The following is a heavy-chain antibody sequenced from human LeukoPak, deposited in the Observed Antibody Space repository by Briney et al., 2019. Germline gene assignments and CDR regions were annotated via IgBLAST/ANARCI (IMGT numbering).Heavy chain of an antibody. CDR1: GDSVSNKGAA. Sequence: SQTLSLTCAISGDSVSNKGAAWNWIRQSPSGGLEWLGRTYYTSRWYTDYAVSVMSRITISPDTSKNQFSLRLNSVTPEDTAIYYCARFLTTTTTGWSLSWFDPWGQGTLVTVSS. CDR2: TYYTSRWYT. CDR3: ARFLTTTTTGWSLSWFDP. V-gene: IGHV6-1*01. J-gene: IGHJ5*02. D-gene: IGHD1-1*01.